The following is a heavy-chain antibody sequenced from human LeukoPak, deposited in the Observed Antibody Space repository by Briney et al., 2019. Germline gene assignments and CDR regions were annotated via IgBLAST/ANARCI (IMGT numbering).Heavy chain of an antibody. CDR3: VRGLQWRWLQSYFDY. CDR1: GFTFSSYW. Sequence: PGGSLRLSCAASGFTFSSYWMSWVRQAPGKGLEWVANIKEDGSDKHYVDSVKGRFIISRDNAKNSLYLQMNSLRAEDTAVYYCVRGLQWRWLQSYFDYWGQGTLVTVSS. J-gene: IGHJ4*02. V-gene: IGHV3-7*03. D-gene: IGHD5-24*01. CDR2: IKEDGSDK.